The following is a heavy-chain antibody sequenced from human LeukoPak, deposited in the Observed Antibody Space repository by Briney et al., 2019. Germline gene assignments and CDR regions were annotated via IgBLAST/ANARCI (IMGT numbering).Heavy chain of an antibody. CDR3: AIVQYALLPGYLNYMEV. V-gene: IGHV1-69*06. Sequence: ASVKVSCKASGGTFNSYAISGVRQAPGQGLEGMGGIISIFGTTNSARKFRGRVTLTADKSTRTAYMELSSLRSEDTAIYYCAIVQYALLPGYLNYMEVWGKGTTVTISS. J-gene: IGHJ6*03. D-gene: IGHD3-9*01. CDR2: IISIFGTT. CDR1: GGTFNSYA.